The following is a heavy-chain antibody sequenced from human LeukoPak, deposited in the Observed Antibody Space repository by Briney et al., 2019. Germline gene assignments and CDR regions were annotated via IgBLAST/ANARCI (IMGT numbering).Heavy chain of an antibody. J-gene: IGHJ4*02. CDR2: MNPNSGNT. Sequence: ASVKVSCKASGYTFTNYDINWVRQATGQGLEWMGWMNPNSGNTGFAQRFQGRVTMTRNTAISTAYMELSSLRSEDTAVYYCARGHQTPSFFDYWGQGTLVTVSS. V-gene: IGHV1-8*01. CDR1: GYTFTNYD. CDR3: ARGHQTPSFFDY.